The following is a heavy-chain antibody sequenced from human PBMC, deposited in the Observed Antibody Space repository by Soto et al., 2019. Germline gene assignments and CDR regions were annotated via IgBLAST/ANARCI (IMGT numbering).Heavy chain of an antibody. CDR2: IERDDDDK. Sequence: SGTMLRNQKGTITLTCTLSRSPITSPAMRVSWIRQPPGKALEWLALIERDDDDKYYSTSLKTRLTISKDTRKNQVVLTMANMDPADTGTYYCARPRWGLRRFNAMYVWGHRT. V-gene: IGHV2-70*01. CDR3: ARPRWGLRRFNAMYV. D-gene: IGHD7-27*01. J-gene: IGHJ6*02. CDR1: RSPITSPAMR.